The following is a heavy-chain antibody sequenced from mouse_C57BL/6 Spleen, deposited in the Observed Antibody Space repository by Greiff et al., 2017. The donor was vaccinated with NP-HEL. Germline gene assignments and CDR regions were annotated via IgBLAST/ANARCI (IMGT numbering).Heavy chain of an antibody. CDR3: TASYDYAWFAY. Sequence: QVHVKQSGAELVRPGASVTLSCKASGYTFTDYEMHWVKQTPVHGLEWIGAIDPETGGTAYNQKFKGKAILTADKSSSTAYMELRSLTSEDSAVYYCTASYDYAWFAYWGQGTLVTVSA. V-gene: IGHV1-15*01. CDR1: GYTFTDYE. D-gene: IGHD2-4*01. J-gene: IGHJ3*01. CDR2: IDPETGGT.